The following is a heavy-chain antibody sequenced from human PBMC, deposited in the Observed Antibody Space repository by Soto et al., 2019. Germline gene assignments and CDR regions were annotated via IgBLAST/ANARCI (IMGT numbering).Heavy chain of an antibody. CDR1: GGSISTYY. Sequence: QVQLQESGPGLVKPSETLSLTCTISGGSISTYYLNWIRQPAGKGQEWIGRIYASGNTNNNPALESRVTMSVEKSKNQLSLQLSSVTAADTAVYYCARGGAMDVWGHGTTVTVS. J-gene: IGHJ6*02. D-gene: IGHD3-16*01. V-gene: IGHV4-4*07. CDR2: IYASGNT. CDR3: ARGGAMDV.